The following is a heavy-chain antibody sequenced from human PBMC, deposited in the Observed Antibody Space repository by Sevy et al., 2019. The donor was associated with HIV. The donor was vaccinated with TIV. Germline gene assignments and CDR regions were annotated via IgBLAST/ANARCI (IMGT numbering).Heavy chain of an antibody. J-gene: IGHJ6*02. CDR1: GFTFSSYW. Sequence: GGSLRLSCAASGFTFSSYWMHWVRQAPGKGLVWVSRINSDGSSTRYADSVKGRFTISRDNAKNTLYLQMNSLRAEDTAVYYCARRGDYGLVGYYYYGMDVWGQGTTVTVSS. D-gene: IGHD4-17*01. CDR3: ARRGDYGLVGYYYYGMDV. CDR2: INSDGSST. V-gene: IGHV3-74*01.